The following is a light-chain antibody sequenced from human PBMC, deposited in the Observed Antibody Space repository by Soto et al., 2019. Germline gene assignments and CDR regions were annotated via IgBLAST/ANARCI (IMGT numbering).Light chain of an antibody. V-gene: IGLV2-14*01. CDR2: DVS. Sequence: QSALTQPASMSGSPGQSITISCTGTSSDVGGYNYVSWYQQHPGKAPKLMIYDVSNRPSGVSNRFSGSKSGNTASPTISGLQAEDEADYYCSSYTSSSTLYVFGTGTKLTVL. CDR3: SSYTSSSTLYV. CDR1: SSDVGGYNY. J-gene: IGLJ1*01.